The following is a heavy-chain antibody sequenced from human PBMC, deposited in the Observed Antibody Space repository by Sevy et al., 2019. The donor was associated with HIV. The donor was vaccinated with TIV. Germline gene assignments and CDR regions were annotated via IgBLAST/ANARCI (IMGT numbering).Heavy chain of an antibody. CDR1: GFTFSSYS. V-gene: IGHV3-21*01. D-gene: IGHD6-6*01. CDR2: ISSSSSYI. J-gene: IGHJ4*02. CDR3: CILLGRSSSSGLDY. Sequence: GGSLRLSCAASGFTFSSYSMNWVRQAPGKGLEWVSSISSSSSYIYYADSVKGRFTISRDNAKNSLYLQMNSLGAEDTAVYYCCILLGRSSSSGLDYWGQGTLVTVSS.